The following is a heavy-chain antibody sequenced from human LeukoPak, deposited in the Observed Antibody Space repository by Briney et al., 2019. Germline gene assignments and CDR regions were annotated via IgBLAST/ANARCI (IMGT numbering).Heavy chain of an antibody. CDR3: ARDNSVLYYYDSSGYYPGYWYFDL. Sequence: GASVKVSCKASGYTFTSYGISWVRQAPGQGLEWMGWISAYNGNTNYAQKLQGRVTMTTDTSTSTAYMELRSLRSDDTAVYYCARDNSVLYYYDSSGYYPGYWYFDLWGRGTLVTVSS. D-gene: IGHD3-22*01. J-gene: IGHJ2*01. V-gene: IGHV1-18*01. CDR1: GYTFTSYG. CDR2: ISAYNGNT.